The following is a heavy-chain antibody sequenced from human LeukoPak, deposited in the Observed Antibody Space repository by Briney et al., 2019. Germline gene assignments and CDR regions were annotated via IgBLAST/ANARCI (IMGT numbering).Heavy chain of an antibody. Sequence: PGGPLRLSCAASGFTFSTYAMNWVRQAPGKGLEWVSTLSGSGGTTYYADSVKGRFTISRDNSKNTLFLHMNSLRAEDTAVYYCAKDTGGWYFDLWGRGALVTVSS. CDR3: AKDTGGWYFDL. CDR1: GFTFSTYA. V-gene: IGHV3-23*01. J-gene: IGHJ2*01. D-gene: IGHD1-26*01. CDR2: LSGSGGTT.